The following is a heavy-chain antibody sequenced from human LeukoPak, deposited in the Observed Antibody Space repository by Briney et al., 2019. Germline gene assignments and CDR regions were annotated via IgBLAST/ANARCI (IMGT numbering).Heavy chain of an antibody. J-gene: IGHJ4*02. CDR3: ARDAHTGGDFDY. CDR2: INSDGSST. CDR1: GFTFSSYW. Sequence: PGGSLGLSRAASGFTFSSYWMHWVRQAPGKGLVWVSGINSDGSSTRYADSVKGRFTISRDNAKNTLYLQMNSLRAEDTAVYYCARDAHTGGDFDYWGQGTLVTVSS. V-gene: IGHV3-74*01. D-gene: IGHD3-16*01.